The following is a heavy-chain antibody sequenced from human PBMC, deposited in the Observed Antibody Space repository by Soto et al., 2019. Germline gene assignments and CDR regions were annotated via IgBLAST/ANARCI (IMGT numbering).Heavy chain of an antibody. V-gene: IGHV1-8*01. J-gene: IGHJ4*01. CDR3: ARGPWDDGSGFPIDY. Sequence: ASVKVSCKTSGCTFTNYDNIWVRQATGRGHEGLVWMNANSANTGFELKFQGRVTMTRNSAVSTAYMELSSLTSEDTAIYYCARGPWDDGSGFPIDYWG. CDR1: GCTFTNYD. CDR2: MNANSANT. D-gene: IGHD3-22*01.